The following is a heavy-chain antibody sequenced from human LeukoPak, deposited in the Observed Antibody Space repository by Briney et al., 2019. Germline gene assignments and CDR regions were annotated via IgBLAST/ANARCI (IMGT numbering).Heavy chain of an antibody. CDR3: ARGGYGVRIDY. Sequence: ASVKVSCKASGYTFIRYYMHWVRQAPGQGLEWMGIINPSGGSTSYAQKFQGRVTMTRDTSTSTVYMELSRLRSEDTAVYYCARGGYGVRIDYWGQGTLVSVSS. V-gene: IGHV1-46*01. CDR2: INPSGGST. J-gene: IGHJ4*02. D-gene: IGHD4-17*01. CDR1: GYTFIRYY.